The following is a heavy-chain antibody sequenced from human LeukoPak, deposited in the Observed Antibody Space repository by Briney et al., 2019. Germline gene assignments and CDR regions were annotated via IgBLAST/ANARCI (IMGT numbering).Heavy chain of an antibody. V-gene: IGHV1-46*03. CDR2: INPSGGST. D-gene: IGHD4-23*01. J-gene: IGHJ6*03. Sequence: ASVKVSCKAAGYTFTSYYMHWVRQAPGRGLEWMGIINPSGGSTSYAQKFQGRVTMTRDTSTSTVYMELSSLRSEDTAVYYCARGAVGGNSAYYYYMDVWGKGTTVTVSS. CDR1: GYTFTSYY. CDR3: ARGAVGGNSAYYYYMDV.